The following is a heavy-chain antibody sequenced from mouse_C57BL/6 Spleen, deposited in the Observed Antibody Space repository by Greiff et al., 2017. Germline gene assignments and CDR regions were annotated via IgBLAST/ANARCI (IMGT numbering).Heavy chain of an antibody. V-gene: IGHV1-53*01. CDR3: AKVLRSLYYAMDY. Sequence: QVQLQQSGTELVKPGASVKLSCKASGYTFTSYWMHWVKQRPGQGLEWIGNINPSNGGTNYNEKFKSKATLTVDKSSSTAYMQLSSLTSEDSAVYYCAKVLRSLYYAMDYWGQGTSVTVSS. CDR1: GYTFTSYW. CDR2: INPSNGGT. D-gene: IGHD1-1*01. J-gene: IGHJ4*01.